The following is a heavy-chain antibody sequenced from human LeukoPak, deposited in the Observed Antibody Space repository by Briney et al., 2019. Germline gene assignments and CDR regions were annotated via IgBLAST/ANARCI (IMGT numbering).Heavy chain of an antibody. CDR3: AKVSPRDCTTGVCIGVGFDY. CDR2: MSGSGGTT. V-gene: IGHV3-23*01. Sequence: GGSLRLSCAASGLTFSSYAMSWVRQAPGKGLEWVPAMSGSGGTTYYADSVKGRFSISRDNSKNTVSLQMNSLRAEDTAVYYCAKVSPRDCTTGVCIGVGFDYWGQGTLVTVSS. CDR1: GLTFSSYA. J-gene: IGHJ4*02. D-gene: IGHD2-8*01.